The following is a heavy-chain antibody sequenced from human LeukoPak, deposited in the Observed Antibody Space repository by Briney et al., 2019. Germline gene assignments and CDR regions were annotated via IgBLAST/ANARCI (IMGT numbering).Heavy chain of an antibody. CDR1: GYTFTGYY. D-gene: IGHD6-19*01. Sequence: GASVKVSCKASGYTFTGYYMHWVRQAPGQGLEWMGWINPNSGGTNYAQKFQGWVTMTRDTSISTAYMELSRLRSDDTAVYYCARAYRGSGRSFDYWGQGTLVTVSS. J-gene: IGHJ4*02. V-gene: IGHV1-2*04. CDR2: INPNSGGT. CDR3: ARAYRGSGRSFDY.